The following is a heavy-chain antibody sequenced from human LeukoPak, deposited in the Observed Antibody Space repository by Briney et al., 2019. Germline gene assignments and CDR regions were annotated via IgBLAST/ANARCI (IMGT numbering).Heavy chain of an antibody. CDR1: GSTFTGYF. V-gene: IGHV1-2*02. CDR2: INPNSGGT. J-gene: IGHJ4*02. D-gene: IGHD6-13*01. Sequence: ASVKLCCSAAGSTFTGYFLHWGRRAPGPGFEWMGWINPNSGGTYYTQRFQGRVNMTRDTSISTAYMELSTLSSDDTAVYYCARAQSLTAPAGTFANSWGQGTLVTVSS. CDR3: ARAQSLTAPAGTFANS.